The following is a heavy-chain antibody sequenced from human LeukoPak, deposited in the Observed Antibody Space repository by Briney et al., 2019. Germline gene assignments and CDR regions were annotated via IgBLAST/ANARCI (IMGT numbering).Heavy chain of an antibody. CDR2: IFPGDSDT. J-gene: IGHJ1*01. V-gene: IGHV5-51*01. D-gene: IGHD3-16*01. Sequence: GESLKISCKGSGYNFTNYWIGWVRQMPGKGLEWMGVIFPGDSDTRNSPSFQGHVSSSVDKSISTAYLQWNTLKASATAMYYFARLQFFFPLGGHWGQGTLVTVSS. CDR3: ARLQFFFPLGGH. CDR1: GYNFTNYW.